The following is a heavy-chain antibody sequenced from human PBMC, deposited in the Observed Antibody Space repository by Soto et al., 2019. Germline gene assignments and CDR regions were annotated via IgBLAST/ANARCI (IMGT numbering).Heavy chain of an antibody. Sequence: ASVKVSCKASGYTFTSYGISWVRQAPGQGLEWMGWISAYNGNTNYAQKLQGRVTMTTDTSTSTAYMELRSLRSDDTAVYYCARDLFGSGSLYYYYYYGMDVWGQGTTVTVS. D-gene: IGHD3-10*01. CDR2: ISAYNGNT. J-gene: IGHJ6*02. CDR3: ARDLFGSGSLYYYYYYGMDV. V-gene: IGHV1-18*01. CDR1: GYTFTSYG.